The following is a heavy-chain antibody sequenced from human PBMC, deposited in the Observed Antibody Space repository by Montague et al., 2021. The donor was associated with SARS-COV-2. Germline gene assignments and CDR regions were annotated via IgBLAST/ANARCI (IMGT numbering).Heavy chain of an antibody. J-gene: IGHJ4*02. V-gene: IGHV4-34*01. Sequence: SETLSLTCAVYGGSFTGYYWNWIRQPPGKGLEWIGEINHSGSTNYNPSLKSRVTMSVDTSKNQFSLKLSSVTAADTAVYYCARGALPGYGIRLGSFDAWGQGTLVTVSS. CDR1: GGSFTGYY. CDR3: ARGALPGYGIRLGSFDA. D-gene: IGHD3-10*01. CDR2: INHSGST.